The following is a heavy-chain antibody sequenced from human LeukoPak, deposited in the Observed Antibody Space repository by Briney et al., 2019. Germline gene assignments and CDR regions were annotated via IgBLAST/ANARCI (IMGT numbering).Heavy chain of an antibody. J-gene: IGHJ5*02. V-gene: IGHV4-30-2*01. Sequence: SETLSRTCTVSGGSISSGGYSWSWIRQPPGKGLEWIGYIYHSGSTYYNPSLKSRVTISVDRSKNQFSLKLSSVTAADTAVYYCARFYGDYANWFDPWGQGTLVTVSS. CDR2: IYHSGST. D-gene: IGHD4-17*01. CDR3: ARFYGDYANWFDP. CDR1: GGSISSGGYS.